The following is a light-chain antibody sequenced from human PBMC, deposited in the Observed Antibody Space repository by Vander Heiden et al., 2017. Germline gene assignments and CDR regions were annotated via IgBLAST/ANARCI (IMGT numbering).Light chain of an antibody. CDR2: GAS. J-gene: IGKJ2*01. V-gene: IGKV3-20*01. Sequence: ELVLTQSPVTLSLSPGERATLSCRASQSVSSSHLAWYQQKPGQAPRLLIYGASSRATGIPDRFSGSGSGTDFTLTISRLEPEDFAVYYCQQYGSSPMYTFGQGTKLEIK. CDR3: QQYGSSPMYT. CDR1: QSVSSSH.